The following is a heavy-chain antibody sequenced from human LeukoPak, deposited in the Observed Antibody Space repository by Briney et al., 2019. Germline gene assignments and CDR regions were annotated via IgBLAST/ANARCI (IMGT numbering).Heavy chain of an antibody. CDR2: ISGSGGST. D-gene: IGHD4-17*01. CDR3: ATTYGDYVFDY. CDR1: GFAFSSYA. J-gene: IGHJ4*02. Sequence: GGSLRLSCAASGFAFSSYAMSWVRQAPGKGLEWVSAISGSGGSTYYADSVKGRFTISRDNSKNTLYLQMNSVRAEDTAVYYCATTYGDYVFDYWGQGTPVTVSS. V-gene: IGHV3-23*01.